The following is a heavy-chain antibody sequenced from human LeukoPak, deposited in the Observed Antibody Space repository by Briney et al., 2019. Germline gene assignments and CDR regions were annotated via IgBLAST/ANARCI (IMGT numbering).Heavy chain of an antibody. CDR1: GGTFSSYA. V-gene: IGHV1-69*06. Sequence: SVKVSCKASGGTFSSYAISWVRQAPGQGLEWMGGIIPIFGTANYAQKFQSRVTITADKSTSTAYMELSSLRSEDTAVYYCARDGSSGWYLDYWGQGTLVTVSS. D-gene: IGHD6-19*01. J-gene: IGHJ4*02. CDR2: IIPIFGTA. CDR3: ARDGSSGWYLDY.